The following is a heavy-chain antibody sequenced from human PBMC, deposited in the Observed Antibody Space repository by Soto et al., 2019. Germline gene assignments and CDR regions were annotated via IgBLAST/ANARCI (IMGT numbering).Heavy chain of an antibody. J-gene: IGHJ4*02. CDR1: GGSISSYY. V-gene: IGHV4-59*08. D-gene: IGHD1-1*01. Sequence: LEILSLTCTVSGGSISSYYWSWIRQPPGKGLEWIGYIYYSGSTNYNPSLKSRVTISVDTSKNQFSLKLSSVTAADTAVYYCARRYGYSFDYWGQGTLVTVSS. CDR3: ARRYGYSFDY. CDR2: IYYSGST.